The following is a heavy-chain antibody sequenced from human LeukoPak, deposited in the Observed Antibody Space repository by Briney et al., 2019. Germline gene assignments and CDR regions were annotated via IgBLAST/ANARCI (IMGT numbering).Heavy chain of an antibody. Sequence: HSGGSLRLSCAASGFIFDDYAMHWVRQAPGKGLEWVSGISWNSGSIGYADSVKGRFTISRDNAKNTLYLQMDSLRAEDTAVYYCAKENVLRYFDWLLKGPAFDIWGQGTMVTVSS. D-gene: IGHD3-9*01. CDR2: ISWNSGSI. CDR1: GFIFDDYA. V-gene: IGHV3-9*01. J-gene: IGHJ3*02. CDR3: AKENVLRYFDWLLKGPAFDI.